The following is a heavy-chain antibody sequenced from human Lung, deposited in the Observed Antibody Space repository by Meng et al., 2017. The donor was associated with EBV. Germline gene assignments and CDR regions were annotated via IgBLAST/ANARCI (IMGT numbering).Heavy chain of an antibody. V-gene: IGHV3-66*01. J-gene: IGHJ4*02. Sequence: VKLVESGGGLVKPGGSLRLSCAASGFNFNDYYMSWIRQAPGKGLEWLSLIYSGGGTYYADSVKGRFTISRDKSKNTLYLQMNSLRAEDTAVYYCKSNCDEGHWGQGTLVTVSS. CDR1: GFNFNDYY. D-gene: IGHD7-27*01. CDR2: IYSGGGT. CDR3: KSNCDEGH.